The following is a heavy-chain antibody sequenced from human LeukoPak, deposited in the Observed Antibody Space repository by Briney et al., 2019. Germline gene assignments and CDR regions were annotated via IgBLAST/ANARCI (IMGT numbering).Heavy chain of an antibody. V-gene: IGHV3-33*06. J-gene: IGHJ3*02. CDR2: IWYDGSNK. Sequence: PGRSLRLSCAASGFTFSSYGMHWVRQAPDKGLEWVAVIWYDGSNKYYADSVKGRFTISRDNFKNTLYLQMNSLRAEDTAVYYCAKGQSEENPDDAFDIWGQGTMVTVSS. CDR1: GFTFSSYG. D-gene: IGHD5-24*01. CDR3: AKGQSEENPDDAFDI.